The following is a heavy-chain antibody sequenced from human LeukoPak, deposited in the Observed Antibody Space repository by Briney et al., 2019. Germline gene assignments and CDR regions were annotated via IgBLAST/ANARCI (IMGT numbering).Heavy chain of an antibody. D-gene: IGHD3-22*01. CDR1: GFIFSDYY. CDR2: ISSSGSII. CDR3: ARHRRDTSGYYYRNLNSPDHSGMDV. Sequence: PGGSLRLSCAASGFIFSDYYMSWIRQAAGKGLEWISYISSSGSIIYNADSVKGRFTISRDNAKHSLYLQMNSLRSEDTALYYCARHRRDTSGYYYRNLNSPDHSGMDVWGQGTTVTVSS. V-gene: IGHV3-11*01. J-gene: IGHJ6*02.